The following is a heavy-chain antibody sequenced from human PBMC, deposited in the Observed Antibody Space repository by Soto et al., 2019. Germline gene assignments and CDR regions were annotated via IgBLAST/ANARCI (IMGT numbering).Heavy chain of an antibody. CDR1: GFTFSTYG. J-gene: IGHJ4*02. Sequence: SLRLSCAASGFTFSTYGMHGVRQAPGKGLEWVAVIWYDGSNEYYADSVRGRFTIARDNSKNTLFLQMNSLTAEDTAVYYCARGYHHADYWGQGTHLTVYS. CDR2: IWYDGSNE. V-gene: IGHV3-33*01. CDR3: ARGYHHADY. D-gene: IGHD5-18*01.